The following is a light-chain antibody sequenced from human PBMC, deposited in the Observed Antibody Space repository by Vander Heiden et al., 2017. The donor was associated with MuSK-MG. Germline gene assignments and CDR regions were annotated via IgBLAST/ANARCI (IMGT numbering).Light chain of an antibody. V-gene: IGKV1-39*01. Sequence: DTQMTQSPSSLSASVGDRVTITRPATQRISSYFTWYTQKPGKAPTLINQATPRLQTGVPSRFSGSECGTDYTLTISSRQPEDVAAYYCQQHYCTRLFTFGHGTRVDIK. CDR1: QRISSY. CDR3: QQHYCTRLFT. CDR2: ATP. J-gene: IGKJ3*01.